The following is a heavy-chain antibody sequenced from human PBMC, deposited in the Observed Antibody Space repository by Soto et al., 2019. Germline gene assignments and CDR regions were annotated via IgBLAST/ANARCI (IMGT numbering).Heavy chain of an antibody. CDR2: IMPIFGTA. D-gene: IGHD3-22*01. V-gene: IGHV1-69*01. CDR1: GGTFSSYA. CDR3: ARVHTLTMIPDY. J-gene: IGHJ4*02. Sequence: VQLVQSGAEVKKPGASVKVSCKASGGTFSSYAISWVRQAPGQGLEWMGGIMPIFGTANYAQKFKGRVTITADESTSTAYMELSSLRSEDTSVYCCARVHTLTMIPDYWGQGTLVTVSS.